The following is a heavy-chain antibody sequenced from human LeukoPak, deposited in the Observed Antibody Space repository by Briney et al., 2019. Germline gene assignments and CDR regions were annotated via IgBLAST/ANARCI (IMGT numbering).Heavy chain of an antibody. CDR3: AKGLRIAVAGTTFGY. J-gene: IGHJ4*02. CDR2: ISGSGGST. D-gene: IGHD6-19*01. V-gene: IGHV3-23*01. CDR1: GFTFSSYA. Sequence: GGSLRLSCAASGFTFSSYAMSWVRQAPGKGLEWGSAISGSGGSTYYADSVKGRFTISRDNSKNTLYLQMNSLRAEDTAVYYCAKGLRIAVAGTTFGYWGQGTLVTVSS.